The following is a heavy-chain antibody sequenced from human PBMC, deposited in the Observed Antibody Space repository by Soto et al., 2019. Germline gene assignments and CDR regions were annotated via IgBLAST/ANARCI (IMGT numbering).Heavy chain of an antibody. CDR2: INPSDGST. J-gene: IGHJ6*02. D-gene: IGHD3-3*01. Sequence: ASVKVSCKASGYTFSSFYMHWVRQAPGQGLEWMGIINPSDGSTTYAQKFQGRVTMTRDTSTSTVYMELSSLRSEDTAVYFCARGKYYDFWSGYFVSGYYYYGMDVWGQGTTVTVSS. V-gene: IGHV1-46*01. CDR3: ARGKYYDFWSGYFVSGYYYYGMDV. CDR1: GYTFSSFY.